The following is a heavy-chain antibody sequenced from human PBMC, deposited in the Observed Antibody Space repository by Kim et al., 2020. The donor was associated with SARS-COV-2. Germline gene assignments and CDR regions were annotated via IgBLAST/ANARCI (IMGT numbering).Heavy chain of an antibody. J-gene: IGHJ4*01. CDR2: ISYDGSNK. D-gene: IGHD4-17*01. CDR3: ARDVYVDCSDRSLNY. CDR1: GFTFSSYA. Sequence: GGSLRLSCAASGFTFSSYAMHWVRQAPGKGLEWVAVISYDGSNKYYADSVKGRFTISRDNSKNTLYLQMNSLRAEDTAVYYCARDVYVDCSDRSLNYW. V-gene: IGHV3-30-3*01.